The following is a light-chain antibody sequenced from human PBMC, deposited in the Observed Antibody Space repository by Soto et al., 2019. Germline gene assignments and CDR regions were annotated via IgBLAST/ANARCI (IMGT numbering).Light chain of an antibody. Sequence: ELVLTLTPATMSLSGEEGDPGARRASQSVSSYLAWYQQTPGQAPRLLIYDASNRATGIPARFSGSGSGTEFTLTISCLQSDEFALYYCQQYNDWPLTFGQGTKVDIK. CDR2: DAS. CDR1: QSVSSY. V-gene: IGKV3-11*01. CDR3: QQYNDWPLT. J-gene: IGKJ1*01.